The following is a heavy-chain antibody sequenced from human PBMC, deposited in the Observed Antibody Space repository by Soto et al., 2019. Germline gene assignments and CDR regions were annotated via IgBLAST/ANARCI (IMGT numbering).Heavy chain of an antibody. J-gene: IGHJ4*02. D-gene: IGHD4-17*01. V-gene: IGHV4-31*03. CDR3: ARDRGGYGDYFDY. CDR2: IYYSGST. Sequence: QVQLQESGPGLVKPSQTLSLTCTVSGGSISSGGYYWSWIRQHPGKGLEWIGYIYYSGSTYYNPSLKSRVTISVDTSKNPFTLKLSSVTAADTAVYYCARDRGGYGDYFDYWGQGTLVTVSS. CDR1: GGSISSGGYY.